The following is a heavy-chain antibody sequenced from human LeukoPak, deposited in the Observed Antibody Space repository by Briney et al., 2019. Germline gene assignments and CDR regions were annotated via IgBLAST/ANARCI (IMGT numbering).Heavy chain of an antibody. V-gene: IGHV3-66*01. CDR3: ARINPLWFGELLQDY. Sequence: GGSLRLSCAASGFTFSSNYMSWVRQAPGKGLEWVSVIYSGGSTYYADSVKGRFTISRDNSKNTLYLQMNSLRAEDTAVYYCARINPLWFGELLQDYWGQGTLVTVSS. D-gene: IGHD3-10*01. CDR1: GFTFSSNY. J-gene: IGHJ4*02. CDR2: IYSGGST.